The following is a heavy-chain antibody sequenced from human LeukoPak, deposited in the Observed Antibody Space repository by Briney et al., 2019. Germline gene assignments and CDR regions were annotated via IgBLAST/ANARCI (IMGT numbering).Heavy chain of an antibody. V-gene: IGHV4-30-4*08. CDR2: VYYSGGT. D-gene: IGHD2-15*01. J-gene: IGHJ4*02. Sequence: PSQTLSLTCTVSGGSISSGDYYWIWLRQPPGQGLEWIGYVYYSGGTYYNPSLKSRVTISVDTSKNQFSLKLSSVTAADTAVYYRARDWADCSGGSCYDNWGQGTLVTVSS. CDR3: ARDWADCSGGSCYDN. CDR1: GGSISSGDYY.